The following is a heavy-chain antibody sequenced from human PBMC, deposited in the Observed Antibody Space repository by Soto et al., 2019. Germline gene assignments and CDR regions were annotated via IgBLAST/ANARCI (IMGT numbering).Heavy chain of an antibody. V-gene: IGHV3-23*01. CDR2: ISGSGGST. CDR3: AKWLGAYFDY. D-gene: IGHD1-26*01. Sequence: GGSLRLSYAASGFTFSNYAMNWVRQAPGKGLEWVSAISGSGGSTYYADSVKGRFTISRDNSKNTLYLQMNSLRAEDTAVYYCAKWLGAYFDYWGQGTLVTVSS. CDR1: GFTFSNYA. J-gene: IGHJ4*02.